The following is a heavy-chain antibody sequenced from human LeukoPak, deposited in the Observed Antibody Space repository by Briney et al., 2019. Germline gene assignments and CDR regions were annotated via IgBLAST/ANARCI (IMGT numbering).Heavy chain of an antibody. D-gene: IGHD6-6*01. CDR3: ARTGQLGPYFDY. CDR1: GFTFGSYS. Sequence: GGSLRLSCAASGFTFGSYSMNWVRQAPGKGLEWVSSISSSSSYIYYADSVKGRFTISRDNAKNSLYLQMNSLRAEDTAVYYCARTGQLGPYFDYWGQGTLVTVSS. J-gene: IGHJ4*02. CDR2: ISSSSSYI. V-gene: IGHV3-21*01.